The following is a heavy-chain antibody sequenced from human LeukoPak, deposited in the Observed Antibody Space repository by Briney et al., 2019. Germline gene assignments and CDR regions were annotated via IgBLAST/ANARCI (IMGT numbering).Heavy chain of an antibody. J-gene: IGHJ5*02. CDR1: GYTFTGYY. CDR3: ARDEYSASGINWLDP. V-gene: IGHV1-2*06. CDR2: INPNSGDT. Sequence: ASVKVSCKASGYTFTGYYMHWVRQAPGQGLEWMGRINPNSGDTDYAQDFQGRVTMTRDTSIITAYMELSRLRSDDTAVYYCARDEYSASGINWLDPWGQGTLVTVSS. D-gene: IGHD3-10*01.